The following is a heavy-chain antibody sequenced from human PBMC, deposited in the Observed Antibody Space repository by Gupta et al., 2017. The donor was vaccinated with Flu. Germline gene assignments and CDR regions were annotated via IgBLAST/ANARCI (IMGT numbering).Heavy chain of an antibody. D-gene: IGHD6-13*01. J-gene: IGHJ4*02. Sequence: RQAPGKGLEWVSGISWNSVSVDYADSVKGRFTISRDNAKNSLYLQMNSLRAEDTACYYCAKDSLSSSWSLFDYWGQGTLVTVSS. CDR3: AKDSLSSSWSLFDY. CDR2: ISWNSVSV. V-gene: IGHV3-9*01.